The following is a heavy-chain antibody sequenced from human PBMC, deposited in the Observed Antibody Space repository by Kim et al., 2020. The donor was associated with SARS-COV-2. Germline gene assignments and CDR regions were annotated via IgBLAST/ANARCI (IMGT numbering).Heavy chain of an antibody. J-gene: IGHJ6*02. D-gene: IGHD1-26*01. V-gene: IGHV4-34*01. CDR3: ARGGGSYYYGMDV. Sequence: NPSLKGRVPISVETSKNQFSRKLSSVTAADTAVYYCARGGGSYYYGMDVWGQGTTVTVSS.